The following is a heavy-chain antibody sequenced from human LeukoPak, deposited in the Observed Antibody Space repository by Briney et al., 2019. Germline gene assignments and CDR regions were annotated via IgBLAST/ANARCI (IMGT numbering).Heavy chain of an antibody. Sequence: PSETLTLTCTVSGGSISRGDYYWSWIRQSPGKGLEWIGYIYYTGSTYYNPSLKSRVTISLDMSKNQFSLKLNSVTAADTAVYYCARDSSGNWYFDLWGRGTLVSVSS. CDR1: GGSISRGDYY. J-gene: IGHJ2*01. CDR3: ARDSSGNWYFDL. V-gene: IGHV4-30-4*01. CDR2: IYYTGST. D-gene: IGHD3-22*01.